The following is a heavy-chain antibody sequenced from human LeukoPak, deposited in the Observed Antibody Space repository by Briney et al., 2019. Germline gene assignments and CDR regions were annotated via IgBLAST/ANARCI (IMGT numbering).Heavy chain of an antibody. D-gene: IGHD1-1*01. J-gene: IGHJ4*02. V-gene: IGHV1-18*01. CDR2: IIAYNGNT. Sequence: ASVKVSCKTSGYTFTSYGIRWVRQAPGQGLERMGWIIAYNGNTNYVQKFRSRVAMTTDTSTSTGYMDLRSLRSDDTAVYYCARDIATVQHQDWGQGTLVTVSS. CDR1: GYTFTSYG. CDR3: ARDIATVQHQD.